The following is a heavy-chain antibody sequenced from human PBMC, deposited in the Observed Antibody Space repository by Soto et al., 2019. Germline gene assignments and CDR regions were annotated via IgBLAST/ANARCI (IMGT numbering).Heavy chain of an antibody. V-gene: IGHV6-1*01. Sequence: QTLSLTCAISGDRVSSNSAAWNWIRQSPSRGLEWLGRTYYRSKWYNDYAVSVKSRITINPDTSKNQFSLQLNSVTPEDTAVYYCAREGKEQWLLSVAAADAFDIWGQGTTVPVSS. D-gene: IGHD6-19*01. CDR2: TYYRSKWYN. CDR3: AREGKEQWLLSVAAADAFDI. CDR1: GDRVSSNSAA. J-gene: IGHJ3*02.